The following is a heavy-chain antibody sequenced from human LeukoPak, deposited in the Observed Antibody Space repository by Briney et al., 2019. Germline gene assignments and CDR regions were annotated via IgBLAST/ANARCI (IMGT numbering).Heavy chain of an antibody. D-gene: IGHD5-24*01. Sequence: ASVKVSCKASGYTFTGYYMHWVRQAPGQGLEWMGIINPSGGSTSYAQKFQGRVTMTRDTSTSTVYMELSSLRSEDTAVYYCARDRPNRDGYNRPYYYYYGMDVWGQGTTVTVSS. CDR1: GYTFTGYY. CDR3: ARDRPNRDGYNRPYYYYYGMDV. J-gene: IGHJ6*02. V-gene: IGHV1-46*01. CDR2: INPSGGST.